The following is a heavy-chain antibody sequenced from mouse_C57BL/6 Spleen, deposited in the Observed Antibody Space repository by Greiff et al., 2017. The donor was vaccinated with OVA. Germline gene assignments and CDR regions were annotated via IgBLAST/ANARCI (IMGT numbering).Heavy chain of an antibody. D-gene: IGHD4-1*01. CDR1: GYTFTDYN. J-gene: IGHJ2*01. Sequence: EVQLQQSGPELVKSGASVKMSCKASGYTFTDYNMHWVKQSHGKSLEWIGYINPNNGGTSYNQKFKGKATLTVNKSSSTAYMELRSLTSEDSAVYYCAKLGRGAYFDYWGQGTTLTVSS. CDR2: INPNNGGT. V-gene: IGHV1-22*01. CDR3: AKLGRGAYFDY.